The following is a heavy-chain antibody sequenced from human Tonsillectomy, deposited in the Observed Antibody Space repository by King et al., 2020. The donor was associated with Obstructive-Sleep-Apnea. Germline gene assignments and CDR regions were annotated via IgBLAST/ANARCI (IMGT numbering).Heavy chain of an antibody. J-gene: IGHJ4*02. CDR3: SREGRTWSFDK. D-gene: IGHD2-15*01. V-gene: IGHV3-7*01. Sequence: QLVQSGGGLVQPGGSLRLSCAASGFTLTIYWMTWVRQAPGKGRELLANIKEDGGERNYVDSVKGRFTISRDNAKNSLYLQMNSLRTEDTAVYYCSREGRTWSFDKRGQTTLVTVSS. CDR1: GFTLTIYW. CDR2: IKEDGGER.